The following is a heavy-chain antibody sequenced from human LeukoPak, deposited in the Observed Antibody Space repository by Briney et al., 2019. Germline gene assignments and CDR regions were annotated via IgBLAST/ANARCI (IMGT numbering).Heavy chain of an antibody. CDR2: IYTSGST. V-gene: IGHV4-4*07. J-gene: IGHJ6*02. Sequence: PSETLSLTCTVSGGSISSYYWSWIRQPAGKGLEWIGRIYTSGSTNYNPSLKSRVTMSVDTSKNQFSLKLSSVTAADTAVYYCAGESYRWYVDSDCYCGMDVWGQGTTVTVSS. D-gene: IGHD6-13*01. CDR3: AGESYRWYVDSDCYCGMDV. CDR1: GGSISSYY.